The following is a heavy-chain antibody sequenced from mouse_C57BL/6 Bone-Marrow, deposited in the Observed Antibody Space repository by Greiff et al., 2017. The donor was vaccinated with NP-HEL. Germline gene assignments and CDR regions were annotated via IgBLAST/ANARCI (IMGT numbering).Heavy chain of an antibody. V-gene: IGHV5-4*01. D-gene: IGHD3-3*01. CDR1: GFTFSSYA. Sequence: EVNVVESGGGLVKPGGSLKLSCAASGFTFSSYAMSWVRQTPEKRLEWVATISDGGSYTYYPDNVKGRFTISRDNAKNNLYLQMSHLKSEDTAMYYCARDRELFYWYFDVWGTGTTVTVSS. J-gene: IGHJ1*03. CDR2: ISDGGSYT. CDR3: ARDRELFYWYFDV.